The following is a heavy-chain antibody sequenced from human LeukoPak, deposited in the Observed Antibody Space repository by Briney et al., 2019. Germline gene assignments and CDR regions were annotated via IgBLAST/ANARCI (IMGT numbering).Heavy chain of an antibody. V-gene: IGHV3-20*01. CDR3: ARSSSTDLYYFDY. CDR2: INWNGGST. J-gene: IGHJ4*02. Sequence: GGSLRLSCAAPGFTFDDYGMSWVRQAPGKGLEWVSGINWNGGSTGYADSVKGRFTISRDNAKNSLYLQMNSLRAEDTALYHCARSSSTDLYYFDYWGQGTLVTVSS. CDR1: GFTFDDYG. D-gene: IGHD6-6*01.